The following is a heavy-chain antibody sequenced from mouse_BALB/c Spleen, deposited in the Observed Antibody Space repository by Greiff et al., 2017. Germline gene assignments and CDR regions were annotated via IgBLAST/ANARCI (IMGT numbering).Heavy chain of an antibody. Sequence: QVQLQQPGAELVKPGAPVKLSCKASGYTFTSYWMNWVKQRPGRGLEWIGRIDPSDSETHYNQKFKDKATLTVDKSSSTAYIQLSSLTSEDSAVYDCARFPAYYGNYGFAYWGQGTLVTVSA. D-gene: IGHD2-10*01. CDR1: GYTFTSYW. CDR3: ARFPAYYGNYGFAY. V-gene: IGHV1-69*02. CDR2: IDPSDSET. J-gene: IGHJ3*01.